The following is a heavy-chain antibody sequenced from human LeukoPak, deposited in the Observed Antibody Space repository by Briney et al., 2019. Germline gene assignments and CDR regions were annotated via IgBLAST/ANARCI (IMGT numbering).Heavy chain of an antibody. CDR3: ASAVMYRYYYYYGLDV. CDR2: IDPNNGGT. D-gene: IGHD1-1*01. Sequence: GVSVKVSCKASGYSFTGYFIHWVRQAPGQGLEWMGRIDPNNGGTSYAQKFQGRVTVTRDTSITTAYMEITSLRSDDTAVYYCASAVMYRYYYYYGLDVWGQGTTVTVSS. J-gene: IGHJ6*02. CDR1: GYSFTGYF. V-gene: IGHV1-2*06.